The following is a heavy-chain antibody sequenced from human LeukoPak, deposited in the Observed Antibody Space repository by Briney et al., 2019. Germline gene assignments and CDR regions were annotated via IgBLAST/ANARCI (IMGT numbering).Heavy chain of an antibody. CDR3: VRTGDFSHSRGQPFDY. CDR1: GFTFSSYS. J-gene: IGHJ4*02. CDR2: ISSSSSYI. V-gene: IGHV3-21*04. Sequence: AGGSLRLSCAASGFTFSSYSMNWVRQAPGKGLEWVSSISSSSSYIYYADSVKGRFTISRDNAKNSLYLQMNNLGADDTAVYYCVRTGDFSHSRGQPFDYWGQGTLVTVSS. D-gene: IGHD3-22*01.